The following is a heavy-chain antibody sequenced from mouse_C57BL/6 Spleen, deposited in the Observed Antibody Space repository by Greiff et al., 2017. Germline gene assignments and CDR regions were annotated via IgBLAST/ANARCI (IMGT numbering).Heavy chain of an antibody. CDR1: GYTFTSYW. D-gene: IGHD1-1*01. CDR3: ARSNYGNPYAIDY. Sequence: VQLQQPGAELAKPGASVKLSCKASGYTFTSYWMNWVKQRPGQGLEWIGMIHPNSGSTNYNEKFKSKATLTVDKSSSTAYMQLSSLTSEDSAVYYCARSNYGNPYAIDYWGQGTSGTVSS. V-gene: IGHV1-64*01. J-gene: IGHJ4*01. CDR2: IHPNSGST.